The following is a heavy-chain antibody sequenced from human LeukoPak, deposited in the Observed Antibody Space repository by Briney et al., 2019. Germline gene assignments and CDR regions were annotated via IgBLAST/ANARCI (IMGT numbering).Heavy chain of an antibody. CDR2: IYYSGST. J-gene: IGHJ5*02. D-gene: IGHD6-13*01. Sequence: TLSLTCTVSGGSISSGGYYWSWIRQHPWKGLEWFGYIYYSGSTYYNPSLKSRVTISVDTSKNQFSLKLSSVTAADTAVYYCARNRGSSWYGGWFDPWGQGTLVTVSS. V-gene: IGHV4-31*03. CDR1: GGSISSGGYY. CDR3: ARNRGSSWYGGWFDP.